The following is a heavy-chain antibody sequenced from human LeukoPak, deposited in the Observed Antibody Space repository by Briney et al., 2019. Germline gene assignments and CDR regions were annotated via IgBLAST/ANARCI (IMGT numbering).Heavy chain of an antibody. CDR2: IYYSGST. CDR1: GGSISSSSYY. V-gene: IGHV4-39*01. J-gene: IGHJ3*02. CDR3: ARRDSSGWYDAFDI. Sequence: SETLSLTCTVSGGSISSSSYYWGWIRQPPGKGLEWIGSIYYSGSTYYNPSPKSRVTISVDTSKNQFSLKLSSVTAADTAVYYCARRDSSGWYDAFDIWGQGTMVAVSS. D-gene: IGHD6-19*01.